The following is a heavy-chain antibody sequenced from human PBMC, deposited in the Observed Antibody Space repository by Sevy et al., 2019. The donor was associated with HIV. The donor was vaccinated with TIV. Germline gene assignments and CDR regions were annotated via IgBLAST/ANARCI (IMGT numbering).Heavy chain of an antibody. CDR1: GFTFSSYV. D-gene: IGHD2-21*02. V-gene: IGHV3-33*08. J-gene: IGHJ4*02. CDR2: IWYDGTIK. Sequence: GGSLRLSCAASGFTFSSYVMHWVRQAPGKGLGWVALIWYDGTIKYYADSVKGRFTISRDNSKDTLFLQMNSLTPEDTAVYYCARGGGYCVGDCYSIDYWGQGALVTVSS. CDR3: ARGGGYCVGDCYSIDY.